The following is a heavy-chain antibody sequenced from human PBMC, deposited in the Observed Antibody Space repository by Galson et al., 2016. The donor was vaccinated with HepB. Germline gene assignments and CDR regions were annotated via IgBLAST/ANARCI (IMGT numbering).Heavy chain of an antibody. CDR2: MSGSGNTI. D-gene: IGHD2-8*01. J-gene: IGHJ1*01. CDR1: GFTFSTYA. CDR3: ADGSYCSNSACLAVN. Sequence: SLRLSCAASGFTFSTYAMSWVRQAPGKGLEWVSAMSGSGNTIYYADSVKGRFTISRDNSKNTLYLQMYSLRGEDTAVYYCADGSYCSNSACLAVNWGQGTLVTVSS. V-gene: IGHV3-23*01.